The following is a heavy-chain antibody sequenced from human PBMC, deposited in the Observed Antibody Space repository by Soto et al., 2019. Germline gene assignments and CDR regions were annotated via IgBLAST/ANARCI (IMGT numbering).Heavy chain of an antibody. CDR2: ISSGTTI. J-gene: IGHJ4*02. V-gene: IGHV3-48*02. D-gene: IGHD4-17*01. CDR1: GFGLSDYN. Sequence: EVQLVESGGGLVPRGGSLRLSCAACGFGLSDYNMNWIRQAPGKGLEWVSYISSGTTIYYADSVRGRFTISRDNAKNSLYLQLSSLRDEDTAVYYCARGPQTTKVYFDYWGQGILVTVSS. CDR3: ARGPQTTKVYFDY.